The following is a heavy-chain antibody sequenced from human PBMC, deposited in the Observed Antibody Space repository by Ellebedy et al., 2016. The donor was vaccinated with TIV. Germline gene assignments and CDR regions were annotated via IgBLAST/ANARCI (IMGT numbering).Heavy chain of an antibody. D-gene: IGHD4-17*01. CDR3: TGWRSGDPT. V-gene: IGHV3-72*01. J-gene: IGHJ5*02. CDR1: GFILSDHD. Sequence: PGGSLRFSCAVSGFILSDHDMDWVRQAPGKGLEWVGRTRNKPNNYTTEYAASVKGRFTISRDDSKNSLYLQMNSLKIEDTAVYYCTGWRSGDPTWGQGTLVTVSS. CDR2: TRNKPNNYTT.